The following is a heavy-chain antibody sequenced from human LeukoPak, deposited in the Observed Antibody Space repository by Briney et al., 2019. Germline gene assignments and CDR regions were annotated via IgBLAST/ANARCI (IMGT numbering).Heavy chain of an antibody. CDR1: GFAFSSYA. D-gene: IGHD1-7*01. V-gene: IGHV3-23*01. Sequence: GGPLRLSCAASGFAFSSYAMSWVRQAPGKGLEWVSTITGSGGNTYYADSVKGRFTISRANSKNTLYLQMNSLRAEDTALYYCAKDRITGTTGWFDPWGQGTLVTVSS. J-gene: IGHJ5*02. CDR2: ITGSGGNT. CDR3: AKDRITGTTGWFDP.